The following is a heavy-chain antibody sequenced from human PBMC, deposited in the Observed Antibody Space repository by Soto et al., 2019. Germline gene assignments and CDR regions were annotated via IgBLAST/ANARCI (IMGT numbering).Heavy chain of an antibody. CDR2: IYHSGIT. CDR3: ARLPEHSYIRNFYYYGMDV. J-gene: IGHJ6*02. CDR1: GDSISSYY. Sequence: QVQLQESGPGLVKPSETLSLGCNVSGDSISSYYWIWIRQPPGKGLEWIGYIYHSGITSYNPSLQSRLSISVDTSKSSFFLKLSSVTAADTAVYYCARLPEHSYIRNFYYYGMDVWGQGTTVTVSS. V-gene: IGHV4-59*01. D-gene: IGHD3-10*01.